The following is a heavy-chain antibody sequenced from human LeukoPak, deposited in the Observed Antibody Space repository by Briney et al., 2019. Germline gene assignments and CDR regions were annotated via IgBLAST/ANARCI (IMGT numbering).Heavy chain of an antibody. CDR1: GGSISSGGYS. Sequence: KPSETLSLTCAVSGGSISSGGYSWSWIRQPPGKGLEWIGYIYYSVNTYYSPSLKSRVTISVDTSKNQFSLKLSSVTAADTAVYYCARLDYYDSSGNFDYWGQGTLVTVSS. CDR3: ARLDYYDSSGNFDY. V-gene: IGHV4-30-2*03. CDR2: IYYSVNT. D-gene: IGHD3-22*01. J-gene: IGHJ4*02.